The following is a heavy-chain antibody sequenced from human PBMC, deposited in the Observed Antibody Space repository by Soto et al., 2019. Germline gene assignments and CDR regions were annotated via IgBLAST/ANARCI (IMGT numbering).Heavy chain of an antibody. V-gene: IGHV4-61*01. Sequence: SETLSLTCTVSGGSVSSGSYYWSWIRQPPGKGLEWIGYIYYSGSTYYNPSLKSRVTISVDTSKNQFSLKLSSVTAADTAVYYCARALKIAASGTYDYWGQGTLVTVSS. CDR2: IYYSGST. J-gene: IGHJ4*02. D-gene: IGHD6-13*01. CDR3: ARALKIAASGTYDY. CDR1: GGSVSSGSYY.